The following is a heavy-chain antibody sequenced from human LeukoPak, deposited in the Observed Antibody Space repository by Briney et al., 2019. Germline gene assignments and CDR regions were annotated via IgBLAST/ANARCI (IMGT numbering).Heavy chain of an antibody. CDR1: GFSFRSYW. Sequence: GGSLRLSCVTSGFSFRSYWVSWVRQAPGKGGKWVANINLDDSERNNEDPVEGRLTISRDNAKNLLYLEMNSLRADDTAVYYCARPSSYSGAWGSDHWGQGTLVTVGS. D-gene: IGHD2-21*01. V-gene: IGHV3-7*01. CDR3: ARPSSYSGAWGSDH. CDR2: INLDDSER. J-gene: IGHJ4*02.